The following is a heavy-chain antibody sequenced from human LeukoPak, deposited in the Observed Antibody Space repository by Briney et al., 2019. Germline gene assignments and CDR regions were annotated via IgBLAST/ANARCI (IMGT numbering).Heavy chain of an antibody. CDR3: ASGSVSSGYYPMLDGMDV. J-gene: IGHJ6*02. CDR2: FIPIFGTA. V-gene: IGHV1-69*13. D-gene: IGHD3-22*01. CDR1: GGTFSSYA. Sequence: SVKVSCKASGGTFSSYAISWVRQAPGQGLEWMGGFIPIFGTANYAQKFQGRVTITADESTSTAYMELSSLRSEDTAVYYCASGSVSSGYYPMLDGMDVWGQGTTVTVSS.